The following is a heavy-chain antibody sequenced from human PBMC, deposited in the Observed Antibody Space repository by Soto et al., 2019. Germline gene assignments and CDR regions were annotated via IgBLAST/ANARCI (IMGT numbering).Heavy chain of an antibody. J-gene: IGHJ5*02. V-gene: IGHV4-39*01. CDR1: GGSISSSRSY. CDR2: IFYAGNT. D-gene: IGHD6-13*01. Sequence: AHTLSLTCNVSGGSISSSRSYWAWFRQPPGKELEWIANIFYAGNTYYNPSLKSRVTVSVDTSKNQFSLKLDSVTAADTAVYYWARQAAAPGIYLWFDPGGQGTLVPVPP. CDR3: ARQAAAPGIYLWFDP.